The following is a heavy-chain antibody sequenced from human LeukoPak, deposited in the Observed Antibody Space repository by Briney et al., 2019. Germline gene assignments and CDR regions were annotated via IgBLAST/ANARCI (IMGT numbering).Heavy chain of an antibody. J-gene: IGHJ4*02. D-gene: IGHD5-24*01. CDR2: ISYDGSNK. CDR3: ARVGTGWLQLSGYFDY. CDR1: GSTFSSYA. Sequence: PGGSLRLSCAASGSTFSSYAMHWARQAPGKGLEWVAVISYDGSNKYYADSVKGRFTISRDNSKNTLYLQMNSLRAEDTAVYYCARVGTGWLQLSGYFDYWGQGTLVTVSS. V-gene: IGHV3-30*01.